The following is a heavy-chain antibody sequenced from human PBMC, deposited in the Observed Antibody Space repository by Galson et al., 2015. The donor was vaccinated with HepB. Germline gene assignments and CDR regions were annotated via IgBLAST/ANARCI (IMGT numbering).Heavy chain of an antibody. D-gene: IGHD6-19*01. CDR2: ISAYNGNT. J-gene: IGHJ4*02. CDR1: GYTFTSYG. CDR3: ARVSAVAGCFDY. Sequence: SGYTFTSYGISWVRQAPGQGLEWMGWISAYNGNTNYAQKLQGRVTMTTDTSTSTAYMELRSLRSDDTAVYYCARVSAVAGCFDYWGQGTLVTVSS. V-gene: IGHV1-18*04.